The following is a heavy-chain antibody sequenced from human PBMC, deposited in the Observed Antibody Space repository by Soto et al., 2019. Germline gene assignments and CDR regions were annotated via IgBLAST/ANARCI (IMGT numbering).Heavy chain of an antibody. CDR1: GGSINNYY. CDR3: ARQGGDYSSSWFWFDP. D-gene: IGHD6-6*01. CDR2: IYYSGNT. Sequence: PSETLSLTCTVSGGSINNYYWSWIRQPPGKGLEWIGYIYYSGNTNYNPSLKSRVTMSVDTSKNRFSLRLSSVTAADTAVYYCARQGGDYSSSWFWFDPWGQGTLVTVSS. J-gene: IGHJ5*02. V-gene: IGHV4-59*08.